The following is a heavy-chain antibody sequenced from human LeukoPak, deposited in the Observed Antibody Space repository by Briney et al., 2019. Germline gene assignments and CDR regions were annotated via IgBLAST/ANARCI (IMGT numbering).Heavy chain of an antibody. D-gene: IGHD1-26*01. Sequence: SQTLSLTCAISGDSVSSNSAAWNWIRQSPSRGLEWLGRTYYRSKWYNDYAVSVKSRMTINPDTSKNQFSLQLNSVTPEDTAVYYCAREYAEWELHRGWFDPWGQGTLVTVSS. CDR3: AREYAEWELHRGWFDP. J-gene: IGHJ5*02. CDR1: GDSVSSNSAA. CDR2: TYYRSKWYN. V-gene: IGHV6-1*01.